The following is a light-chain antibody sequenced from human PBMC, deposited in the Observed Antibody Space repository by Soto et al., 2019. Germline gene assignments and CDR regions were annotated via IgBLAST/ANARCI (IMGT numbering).Light chain of an antibody. Sequence: QSVLTQPPSVSGAPGQRVTISCTGSSSNIGAGYDVHWYQQLPGTAPKLLIYGNSNRPSGVPDRFSGSKSGTSAALAITGLQAEDEADYSCQSYYSSLSGWVVGGGTQLTVL. J-gene: IGLJ3*02. CDR2: GNS. CDR3: QSYYSSLSGWV. CDR1: SSNIGAGYD. V-gene: IGLV1-40*01.